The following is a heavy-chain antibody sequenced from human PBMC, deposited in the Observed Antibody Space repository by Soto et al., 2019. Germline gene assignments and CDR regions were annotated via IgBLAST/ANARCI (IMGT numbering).Heavy chain of an antibody. CDR1: GYTFTNYY. V-gene: IGHV1-46*03. J-gene: IGHJ4*02. CDR3: TNGGYSGTYFNY. CDR2: INPSGGST. Sequence: GASVKVSCKASGYTFTNYYFHWVRQAPGQGLEWMGIINPSGGSTTYAQKYKGRVTMTRDTSTSTVYMELSSLRSEDTAVYYCTNGGYSGTYFNYWGQGTLVTVSS. D-gene: IGHD5-12*01.